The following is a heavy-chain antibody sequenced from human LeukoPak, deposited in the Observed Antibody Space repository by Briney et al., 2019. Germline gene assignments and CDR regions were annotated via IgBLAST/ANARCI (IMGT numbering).Heavy chain of an antibody. CDR1: GFTFSSYW. V-gene: IGHV3-74*01. J-gene: IGHJ4*02. D-gene: IGHD1-26*01. CDR3: ARVIVGTPGYFDY. CDR2: INSDGSST. Sequence: GGSLRLSCAASGFTFSSYWMHWVRQAPGKGLVWVSRINSDGSSTSYADSVKGRFTISRDNAKNTLYLQMNSLRAEDTAVYYCARVIVGTPGYFDYWGQGTLVTVSS.